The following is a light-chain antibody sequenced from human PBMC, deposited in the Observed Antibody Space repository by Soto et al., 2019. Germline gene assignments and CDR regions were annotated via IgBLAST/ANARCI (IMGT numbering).Light chain of an antibody. Sequence: QSVLTQPASVSGSPGQSITISCTGTSSEVGGYNYVSWYQQHPGKAPKLIIYDVSNRPSGISDRFSGSKSGNTASLAISGLQAEDEADYYCSSFALYNTGVFGGGTKLTVL. J-gene: IGLJ3*02. CDR2: DVS. CDR3: SSFALYNTGV. CDR1: SSEVGGYNY. V-gene: IGLV2-14*03.